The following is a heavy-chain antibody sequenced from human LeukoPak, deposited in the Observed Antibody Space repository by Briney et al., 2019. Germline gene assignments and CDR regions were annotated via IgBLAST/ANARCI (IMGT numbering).Heavy chain of an antibody. V-gene: IGHV4-4*02. D-gene: IGHD3-3*01. CDR3: ARTRYDFSSGSVPLRFDY. Sequence: PSGTLSLTCAVSGGSISSRNWWSWVRQPPGKGREGIGEVYHSGSTNYNPSLKSRVTISVDTSKNQFSLKLSSVTAADTAVYYCARTRYDFSSGSVPLRFDYWGQGTLVTVSS. J-gene: IGHJ4*02. CDR2: VYHSGST. CDR1: GGSISSRNW.